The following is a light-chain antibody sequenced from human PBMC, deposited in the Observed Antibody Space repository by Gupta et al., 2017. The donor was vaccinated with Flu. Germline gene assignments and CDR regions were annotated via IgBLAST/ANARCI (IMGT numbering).Light chain of an antibody. J-gene: IGKJ5*01. CDR1: QSVSSSY. CDR2: GAS. CDR3: QQYGSSPG. V-gene: IGKV3-20*01. Sequence: PGTLSWSPGERATLSCRASQSVSSSYLAWYQQKPGQAPRLLIYGASSRATGISERFSGSGSGTDFTLTISRLEPEDFAVYYCQQYGSSPGFGQGTRLEIK.